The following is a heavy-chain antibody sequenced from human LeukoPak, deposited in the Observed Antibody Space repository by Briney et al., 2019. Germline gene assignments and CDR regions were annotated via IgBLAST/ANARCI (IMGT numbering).Heavy chain of an antibody. J-gene: IGHJ2*01. Sequence: PSETLSLTCSVSGGSISSYYWSWVRQPAGKGLEWIGRIYTSGSPNYNSSLKSRATMSVDTSKTQFSLKLRSVTAADTAVYYCARVAQKLERIAVARTSEWRANWYFDLWGRGTLVIVSS. CDR3: ARVAQKLERIAVARTSEWRANWYFDL. CDR1: GGSISSYY. D-gene: IGHD6-19*01. CDR2: IYTSGSP. V-gene: IGHV4-4*07.